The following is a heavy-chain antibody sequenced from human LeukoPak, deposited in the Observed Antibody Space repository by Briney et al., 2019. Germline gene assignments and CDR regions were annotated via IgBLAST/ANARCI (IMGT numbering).Heavy chain of an antibody. CDR3: AKDIPIAGIVGATSAMFDY. Sequence: GGSLRLSCAASGFTFRSYAMSWVRQAPGKGLEWVSAISGSGGSTNYADSVKGRFTISRDNSKHTLYLQMNSLRAEDTAVYYCAKDIPIAGIVGATSAMFDYWGQGTLVTVSS. CDR2: ISGSGGST. D-gene: IGHD1-26*01. V-gene: IGHV3-23*01. CDR1: GFTFRSYA. J-gene: IGHJ4*02.